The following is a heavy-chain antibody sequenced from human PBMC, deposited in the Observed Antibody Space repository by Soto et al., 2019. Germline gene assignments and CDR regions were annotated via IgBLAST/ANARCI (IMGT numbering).Heavy chain of an antibody. V-gene: IGHV1-18*01. CDR1: GYTFTNYG. J-gene: IGHJ4*02. D-gene: IGHD2-2*01. CDR2: ISAYSGNT. CDR3: ARVMAYCTRTSCHDF. Sequence: ASVKVSCKASGYTFTNYGISWVRQAPGQGLEWMGWISAYSGNTDYAQNFQGRVTMTTDTSASTGYMELRSLRSDDTAVYYCARVMAYCTRTSCHDFWGQRTLVTVSS.